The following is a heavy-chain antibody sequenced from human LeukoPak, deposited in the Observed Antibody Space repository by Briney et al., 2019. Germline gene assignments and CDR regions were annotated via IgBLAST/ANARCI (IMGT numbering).Heavy chain of an antibody. V-gene: IGHV3-13*01. J-gene: IGHJ4*02. CDR1: GFTFGDYA. Sequence: GRSLRLSCTASGFTFGDYAMSWVRQAPGKGLEWVSGIGTAGDTYYPGSVKGRFTISRENAKNSMYLQMNSLRAGDTAVYYCVRLSPYDSSGYYYDYWGQGTLVTVSS. CDR3: VRLSPYDSSGYYYDY. CDR2: IGTAGDT. D-gene: IGHD3-22*01.